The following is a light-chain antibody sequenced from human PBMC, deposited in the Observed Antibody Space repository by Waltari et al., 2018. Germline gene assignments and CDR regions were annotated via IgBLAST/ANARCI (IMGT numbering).Light chain of an antibody. V-gene: IGKV3-11*01. J-gene: IGKJ1*01. CDR1: QTVITY. CDR3: QQRYYWPPWT. Sequence: EIVLTQSPATLSFSPGERATLSCRASQTVITYLAWYQQKPGQAPRLLISDASNRVPGIPARFSGSGSGTDFTLNISSLEPEDFAVYYCQQRYYWPPWTFGQGTKVELK. CDR2: DAS.